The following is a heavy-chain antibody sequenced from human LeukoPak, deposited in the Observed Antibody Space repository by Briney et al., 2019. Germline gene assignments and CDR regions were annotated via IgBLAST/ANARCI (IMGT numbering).Heavy chain of an antibody. CDR2: ISGSGGST. V-gene: IGHV3-23*01. CDR1: GFTFSSYA. CDR3: AKGIVATIVPYYYYYGMDV. D-gene: IGHD5-12*01. Sequence: GGSLRLSCAASGFTFSSYAMSWVRQAPGKGLEWVSAISGSGGSTYYADSVKGRFTISRDNSKNTLYLQMNSLRAEDTAVYYCAKGIVATIVPYYYYYGMDVWGQGTTVTVSS. J-gene: IGHJ6*02.